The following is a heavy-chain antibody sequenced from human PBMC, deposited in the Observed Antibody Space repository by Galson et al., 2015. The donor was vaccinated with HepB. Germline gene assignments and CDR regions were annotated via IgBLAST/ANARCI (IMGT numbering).Heavy chain of an antibody. V-gene: IGHV3-64D*06. CDR3: VKVSEYYDFWSWFDP. CDR2: ISSNGGST. CDR1: GFTFSSYA. Sequence: SLRLSCAASGFTFSSYAMHWVRQAPGKGLEYVSAISSNGGSTYYADSVKGRFTISRDNSKNTLYLQMSSLRAEDTAVYYCVKVSEYYDFWSWFDPWGQGTLVTVSS. J-gene: IGHJ5*02. D-gene: IGHD3-3*01.